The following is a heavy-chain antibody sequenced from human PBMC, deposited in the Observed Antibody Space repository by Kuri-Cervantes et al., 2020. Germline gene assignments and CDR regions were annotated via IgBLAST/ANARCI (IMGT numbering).Heavy chain of an antibody. V-gene: IGHV3-30*02. CDR2: IRYDGSNK. Sequence: GESLKISCAASGFTFSSYGMHWVRQAPGKGLEWVAFIRYDGSNKYYADSVKGRFTISRDNSKNTLYLQMNSLRAEDTAVYYCARDYCSSSSCYYTNWFDSWGQGTPVTVSS. CDR3: ARDYCSSSSCYYTNWFDS. J-gene: IGHJ5*01. CDR1: GFTFSSYG. D-gene: IGHD2-2*01.